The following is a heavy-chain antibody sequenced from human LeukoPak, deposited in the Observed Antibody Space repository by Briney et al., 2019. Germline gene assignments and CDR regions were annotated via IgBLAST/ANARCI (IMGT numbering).Heavy chain of an antibody. CDR1: GFTSSSYW. Sequence: PGGSLRLSCAASGFTSSSYWMSWVRQAPGKGLEWASSISGSGPSTDYADSVKGRFTISRDKSKNTLYLQMNSLRAEDTAVYYCARLPTFYYDSSHYHYDYWGQGTLVTVSS. CDR2: ISGSGPST. J-gene: IGHJ4*02. V-gene: IGHV3-23*01. D-gene: IGHD3-22*01. CDR3: ARLPTFYYDSSHYHYDY.